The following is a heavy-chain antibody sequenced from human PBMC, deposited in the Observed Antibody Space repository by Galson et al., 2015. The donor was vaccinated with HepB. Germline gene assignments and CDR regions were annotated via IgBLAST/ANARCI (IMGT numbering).Heavy chain of an antibody. D-gene: IGHD6-6*01. CDR2: IKQDGSEK. Sequence: SLRLSCAASGFTFSSYWMSWVRQAPGKGLEWVANIKQDGSEKYYVESVMGRFTITRDNTKNSLFLQMNSLRAEDTAVYYCAKLGIAARGPASDNWGQGTLVTVSS. V-gene: IGHV3-7*03. J-gene: IGHJ4*02. CDR3: AKLGIAARGPASDN. CDR1: GFTFSSYW.